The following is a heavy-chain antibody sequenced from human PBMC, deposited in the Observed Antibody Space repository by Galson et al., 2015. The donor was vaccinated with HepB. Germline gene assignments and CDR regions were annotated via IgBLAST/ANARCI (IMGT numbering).Heavy chain of an antibody. CDR3: ARSAYCGGDCYYN. CDR1: GGSISSYY. J-gene: IGHJ4*02. Sequence: SEPLSLTCTVSGGSISSYYWSWIRQPPGKGLEWIGYIYYSGSTNYNPSLKSRVTISVDTSKNQFSLKLSSVTAADTAVYYCARSAYCGGDCYYNWGQGTLVTVSS. CDR2: IYYSGST. V-gene: IGHV4-59*01. D-gene: IGHD2-21*02.